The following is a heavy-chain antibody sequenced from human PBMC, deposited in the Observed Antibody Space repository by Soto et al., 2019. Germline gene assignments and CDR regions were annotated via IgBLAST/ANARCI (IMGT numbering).Heavy chain of an antibody. CDR3: ATERGPTYYFDY. CDR1: GFTVSSKY. D-gene: IGHD2-21*01. J-gene: IGHJ4*02. V-gene: IGHV3-53*01. CDR2: IYSDGST. Sequence: PGGSLRLSCAASGFTVSSKYMSWVRQAPGKRLEWVSVIYSDGSTYYADSVKGRFTISRDNSKNTLYLQMNSLRAEDTAAYYCATERGPTYYFDYWGQGTRVTVSS.